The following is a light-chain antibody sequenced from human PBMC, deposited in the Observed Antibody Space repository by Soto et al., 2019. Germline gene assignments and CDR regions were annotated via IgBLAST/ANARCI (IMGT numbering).Light chain of an antibody. Sequence: EIVLTQSPGTLSLSPGERATLSCRANQSVSSSYLAWYQQKPGQAPRLLIYGASSRATGIPDRFSGSGSGTDFTLTISRLEPQDSAVYFCQQYDHSPRTFGQGTKVDIK. CDR1: QSVSSSY. V-gene: IGKV3-20*01. CDR3: QQYDHSPRT. CDR2: GAS. J-gene: IGKJ1*01.